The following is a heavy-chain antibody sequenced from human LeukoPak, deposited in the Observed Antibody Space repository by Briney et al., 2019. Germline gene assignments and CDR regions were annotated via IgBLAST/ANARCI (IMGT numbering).Heavy chain of an antibody. D-gene: IGHD3-22*01. V-gene: IGHV4-59*12. J-gene: IGHJ3*02. CDR3: ATFKSYYDSSGYRGDAFDI. Sequence: SETLSLTCIVSGGSISTYYWSWIRQPPGKGLEWIGHIYYSGGTTYNQSLKSRVTISVDTSKNQFSLKLSSVTAADTAVYYCATFKSYYDSSGYRGDAFDIWGQGTMVTVSS. CDR2: IYYSGGT. CDR1: GGSISTYY.